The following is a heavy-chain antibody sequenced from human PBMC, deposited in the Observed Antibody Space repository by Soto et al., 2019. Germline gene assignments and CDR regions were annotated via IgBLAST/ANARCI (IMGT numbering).Heavy chain of an antibody. CDR1: GFTFSSYG. Sequence: PGGSLRLSCAASGFTFSSYGMHWVRQAPGKGLEWVAVIWYDGSNKYYADSVKGRFTISRDNSKNTLYLQMNSLRAEDTAVYYCARDGVTTAGSGYYYGMDVWGQGTTVTVSS. V-gene: IGHV3-33*01. D-gene: IGHD3-10*01. CDR3: ARDGVTTAGSGYYYGMDV. J-gene: IGHJ6*02. CDR2: IWYDGSNK.